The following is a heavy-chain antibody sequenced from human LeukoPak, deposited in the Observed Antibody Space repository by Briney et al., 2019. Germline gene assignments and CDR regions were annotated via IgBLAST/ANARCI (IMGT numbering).Heavy chain of an antibody. V-gene: IGHV3-21*01. CDR2: ISSSSSYI. CDR3: ARDLSRVALLAGASYFDY. CDR1: GFTFSSHS. Sequence: GGSLRLSCAASGFTFSSHSMNWVRQAPGKGLEWVSSISSSSSYIYYADSVKGRFTISRDNAKNSLYLQMNSLRAEDTAVYYCARDLSRVALLAGASYFDYWGQGTLVTVSS. J-gene: IGHJ4*02. D-gene: IGHD1-26*01.